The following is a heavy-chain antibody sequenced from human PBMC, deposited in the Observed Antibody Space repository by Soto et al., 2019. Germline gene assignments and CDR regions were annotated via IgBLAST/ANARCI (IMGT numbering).Heavy chain of an antibody. J-gene: IGHJ4*02. CDR2: VSHIGST. V-gene: IGHV4-39*01. CDR1: GGSISSGDYY. D-gene: IGHD6-19*01. Sequence: PSETLSLTCTVSGGSISSGDYYWSWIRQPPGKGLEWIGCVSHIGSTNYNPSLKSRLTISVGTSKTQSSLRLDSVTAADTAVYYCSRIAVSGPRTGFDYWGQGILVPVSS. CDR3: SRIAVSGPRTGFDY.